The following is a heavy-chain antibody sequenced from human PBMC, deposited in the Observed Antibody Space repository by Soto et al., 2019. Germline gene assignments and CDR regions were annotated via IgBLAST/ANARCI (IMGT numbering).Heavy chain of an antibody. CDR2: VYSGGTT. V-gene: IGHV3-53*01. CDR3: ARAGSPFDSDSSGYWGFDH. J-gene: IGHJ4*02. D-gene: IGHD3-22*01. CDR1: GFAVSNNY. Sequence: ETLSLTCTVSGFAVSNNYMNWVRQAPGKGLEWVSVVYSGGTTYYADSVRGRFTVSRDDSKNTLFLQMSSLRAEDTAVYYCARAGSPFDSDSSGYWGFDHWGQGTLVTVSS.